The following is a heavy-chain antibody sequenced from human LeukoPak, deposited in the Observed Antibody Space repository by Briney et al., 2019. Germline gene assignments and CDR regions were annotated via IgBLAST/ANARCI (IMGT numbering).Heavy chain of an antibody. V-gene: IGHV1-2*02. CDR2: INPNSGGT. CDR1: GYTFTGYY. J-gene: IGHJ4*02. D-gene: IGHD3-3*01. Sequence: ASVKVSCKASGYTFTGYYMHWVRQAPGQVLEWMGWINPNSGGTNYAQKFQGRVTMTRDTSISTAYVELSRLRSDDTAVYYCAAYHFWSRNFDYWGQGTLVTVSS. CDR3: AAYHFWSRNFDY.